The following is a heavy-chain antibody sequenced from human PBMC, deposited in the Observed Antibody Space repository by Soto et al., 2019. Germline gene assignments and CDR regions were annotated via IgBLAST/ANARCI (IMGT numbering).Heavy chain of an antibody. D-gene: IGHD2-2*02. CDR2: ISNDGVHT. J-gene: IGHJ6*02. V-gene: IGHV3-64*07. CDR1: GFTFTTYT. Sequence: EVQLVESGGGLVQPGGSLRLSCVASGFTFTTYTLHWVRQAPGKGLEYLSAISNDGVHTYYADSVRGRFSISRDNSKDTVYLHLGSLRPDDMAVYYCARGHIPWYYHSYGMDVWGQGTTVTVSS. CDR3: ARGHIPWYYHSYGMDV.